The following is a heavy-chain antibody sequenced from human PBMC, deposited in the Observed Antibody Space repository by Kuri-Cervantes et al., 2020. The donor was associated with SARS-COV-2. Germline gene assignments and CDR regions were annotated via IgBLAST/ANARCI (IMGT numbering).Heavy chain of an antibody. Sequence: ASVKVSCKASGYTFTSYAMHWVRQAPGQRLEWMGWINAGNGNTKYSLKFQGRVTITRDTSASTAYMELSSLRSEDTAVYYCAREYYDSSGYYYYYYYGMDVWGQGTTVTVSS. D-gene: IGHD3-22*01. V-gene: IGHV1-3*01. CDR3: AREYYDSSGYYYYYYYGMDV. CDR1: GYTFTSYA. J-gene: IGHJ6*02. CDR2: INAGNGNT.